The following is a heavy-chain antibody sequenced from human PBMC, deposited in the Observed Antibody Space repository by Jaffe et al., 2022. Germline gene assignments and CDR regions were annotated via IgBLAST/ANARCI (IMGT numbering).Heavy chain of an antibody. CDR2: IKQDGSEK. V-gene: IGHV3-7*05. D-gene: IGHD6-19*01. CDR3: ARAQPIAVAGTPVDY. CDR1: GFTFSSYW. Sequence: EVQLVESGGGLVQPGGSLRLSCAASGFTFSSYWMSWVRQAPGKGLEWVANIKQDGSEKYYVDSVKGRFTISRDNAKNSLYLQMNSLRAEDTAVYYCARAQPIAVAGTPVDYWGQGTLVTVSS. J-gene: IGHJ4*02.